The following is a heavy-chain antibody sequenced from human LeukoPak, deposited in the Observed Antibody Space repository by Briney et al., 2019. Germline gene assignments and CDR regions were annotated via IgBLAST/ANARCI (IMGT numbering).Heavy chain of an antibody. CDR3: ARSGPDFWSGYSSASGWFDP. J-gene: IGHJ5*02. D-gene: IGHD3-3*01. Sequence: AGESLKISCEGSGYSFTSYWISWVRQMPGKGLEWMGRIDPSDSYTNYSPSFQGHVTISADKSISTAYLQWSSLKASDTAMYYCARSGPDFWSGYSSASGWFDPWGQGTLVTVSS. CDR1: GYSFTSYW. CDR2: IDPSDSYT. V-gene: IGHV5-10-1*01.